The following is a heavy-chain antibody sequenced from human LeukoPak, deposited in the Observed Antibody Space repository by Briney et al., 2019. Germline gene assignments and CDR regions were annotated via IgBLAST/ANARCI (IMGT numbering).Heavy chain of an antibody. D-gene: IGHD6-19*01. V-gene: IGHV1-46*01. CDR1: GYIFTSYF. CDR3: ARDSLAVAGTEDY. CDR2: INPSGGST. Sequence: ASVKVSCKASGYIFTSYFMHWVRQAPGQGLEWMGLINPSGGSTRYAQKFQGRVTMTRDMSTSTVYMELSSLRSDDTAVYYCARDSLAVAGTEDYWGQGTLVTVSS. J-gene: IGHJ4*02.